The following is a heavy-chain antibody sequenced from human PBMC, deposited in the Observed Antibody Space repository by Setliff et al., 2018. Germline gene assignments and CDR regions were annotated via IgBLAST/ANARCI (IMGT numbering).Heavy chain of an antibody. CDR3: VRQGRTGIGASMDV. V-gene: IGHV5-51*01. J-gene: IGHJ6*03. D-gene: IGHD3-10*01. CDR2: IYPGDSDT. Sequence: PGESLKISCKGSGYSFSSYWIAWVRQMPGKGLEWMGIIYPGDSDTRYSPSIQGQVTISADKSINTAYLQWSTLKASDTAMYYCVRQGRTGIGASMDVWGKGTTVTVSS. CDR1: GYSFSSYW.